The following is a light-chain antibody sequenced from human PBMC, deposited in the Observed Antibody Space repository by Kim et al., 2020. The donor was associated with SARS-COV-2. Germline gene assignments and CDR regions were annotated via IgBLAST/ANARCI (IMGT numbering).Light chain of an antibody. J-gene: IGKJ4*01. V-gene: IGKV3-20*01. CDR2: GAS. CDR1: RSVSSSY. CDR3: QQYASSPLT. Sequence: IVLTQSPGTLSLSPGERATLSCRASRSVSSSYLAWYQQKPGQAPRLLIYGASSRATGIPDRFSGSGSGTDFTLTISRLEPEDFAVYYCQQYASSPLTFGGGTKVDIK.